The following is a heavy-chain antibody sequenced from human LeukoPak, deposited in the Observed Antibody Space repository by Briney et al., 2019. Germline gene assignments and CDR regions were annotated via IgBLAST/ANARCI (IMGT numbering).Heavy chain of an antibody. Sequence: SETLSLTCAVYGGSFSGYYWSWIRQPPGKGLEWIGEINHSGSTNYNPSLKSRVTISVDTSKNQFSLKLSSVTAADTAVYYCARVVKGSGSDIVVVPAASGYFDYWGQGTLVTVSS. CDR3: ARVVKGSGSDIVVVPAASGYFDY. D-gene: IGHD2-2*01. J-gene: IGHJ4*02. CDR1: GGSFSGYY. CDR2: INHSGST. V-gene: IGHV4-34*01.